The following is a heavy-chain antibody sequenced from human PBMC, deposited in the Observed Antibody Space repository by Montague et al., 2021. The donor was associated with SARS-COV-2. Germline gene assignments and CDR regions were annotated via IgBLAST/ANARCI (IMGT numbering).Heavy chain of an antibody. J-gene: IGHJ4*02. CDR2: MKQDESEK. V-gene: IGHV3-7*03. CDR1: GFTFSTYW. D-gene: IGHD3-22*01. Sequence: SLRLSCAASGFTFSTYWMRWVLQAPGKGMEWVADMKQDESEKHYVDSVKDRFTISREHAQSLLYLEMNSLRAEDTAVYYRARNEGSHSIYYYDSSGYYVYWGQGTPVTVSS. CDR3: ARNEGSHSIYYYDSSGYYVY.